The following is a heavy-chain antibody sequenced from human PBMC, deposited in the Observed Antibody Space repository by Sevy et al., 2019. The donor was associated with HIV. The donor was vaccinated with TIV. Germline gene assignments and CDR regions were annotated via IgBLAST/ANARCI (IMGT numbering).Heavy chain of an antibody. D-gene: IGHD5-12*01. J-gene: IGHJ4*02. CDR3: TRGLATADTPEYYFDY. CDR2: ITRNSYEAYGGTT. V-gene: IGHV3-49*03. CDR1: GFTFDDYA. Sequence: GGSLRLSCTTSGFTFDDYAMNWFRQPPGKGLEWVAFITRNSYEAYGGTTDYAASVKGRFIISRDDSKSIAYLQMNSLKTEDTAVYYCTRGLATADTPEYYFDYWGQGILVIVSS.